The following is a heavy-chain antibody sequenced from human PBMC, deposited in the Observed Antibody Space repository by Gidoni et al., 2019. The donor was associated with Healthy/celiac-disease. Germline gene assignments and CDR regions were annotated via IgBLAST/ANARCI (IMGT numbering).Heavy chain of an antibody. J-gene: IGHJ6*02. CDR1: GFTFSSYA. CDR3: ARDFRIQLWLRNGMDV. V-gene: IGHV3-30-3*01. CDR2: ISYDGSNK. D-gene: IGHD5-18*01. Sequence: QVQLVESGGGVVQPGRSLRLSCAASGFTFSSYAMHWVRQAPGKGLEWVAVISYDGSNKYYADSVKGRFTISRDNSKNTLYLQMNSLRAEDTAVYYCARDFRIQLWLRNGMDVWGQGTTVTVSS.